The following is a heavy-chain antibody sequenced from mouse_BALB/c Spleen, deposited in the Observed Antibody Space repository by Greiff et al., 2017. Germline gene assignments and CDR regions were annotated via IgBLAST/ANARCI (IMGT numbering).Heavy chain of an antibody. CDR2: INSNGGST. CDR3: AREEGYYDAMDY. CDR1: GFTFSSYG. V-gene: IGHV5-6-3*01. D-gene: IGHD2-2*01. Sequence: EVQVVESGGGLVQPGGSLKLSCAASGFTFSSYGMSWVRQTPDKRLELVATINSNGGSTYYPDSVKGRFTISRDNAKNTLYLQMSSLKSEDTAMYYCAREEGYYDAMDYWGQGTAVTVSS. J-gene: IGHJ4*01.